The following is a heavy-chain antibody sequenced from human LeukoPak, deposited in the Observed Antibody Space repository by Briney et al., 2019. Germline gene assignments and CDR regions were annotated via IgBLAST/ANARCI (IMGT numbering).Heavy chain of an antibody. V-gene: IGHV3-30-3*01. D-gene: IGHD1-26*01. J-gene: IGHJ4*02. CDR2: ISYDATNK. Sequence: GGSLRLSCAASGFTFAHAWMNWVRQAPGKGLEWVAVISYDATNKYYAESVKGRFTVSRDNSKNTLDLQMNSLRVEDTAVYYCARDPSRSGSYRFDSWGRGILVTVSS. CDR3: ARDPSRSGSYRFDS. CDR1: GFTFAHAW.